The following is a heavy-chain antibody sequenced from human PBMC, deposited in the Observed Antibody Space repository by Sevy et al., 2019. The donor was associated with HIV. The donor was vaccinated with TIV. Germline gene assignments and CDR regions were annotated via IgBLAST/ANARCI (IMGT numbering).Heavy chain of an antibody. V-gene: IGHV4-31*03. CDR2: IYYSGST. Sequence: SETLSLTCTVSGGSISSGGYYWSWIRQHPGKGLEWIGYIYYSGSTYYNPSLKSRVTISVDTSKNQFSLKLSSVTAADTAVYYCARDQQGYPQPTYYDFWSGYYLGGYYYYGMDVWGQGTTVTVSS. CDR3: ARDQQGYPQPTYYDFWSGYYLGGYYYYGMDV. CDR1: GGSISSGGYY. D-gene: IGHD3-3*01. J-gene: IGHJ6*02.